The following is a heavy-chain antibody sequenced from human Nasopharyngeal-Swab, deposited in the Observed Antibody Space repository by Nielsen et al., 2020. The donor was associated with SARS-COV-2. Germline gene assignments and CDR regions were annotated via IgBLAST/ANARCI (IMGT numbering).Heavy chain of an antibody. CDR1: GGTFSSYA. D-gene: IGHD4-17*01. CDR3: ARGYGDY. Sequence: ASVKVSCKASGGTFSSYAISWVRQAPAQGLEWMGWINPNSGGTNYAQRFQGWVTMTRDTSISTAYMELSRLRSDDTAVYYCARGYGDYWGQGTLVTVSS. CDR2: INPNSGGT. J-gene: IGHJ4*02. V-gene: IGHV1-2*04.